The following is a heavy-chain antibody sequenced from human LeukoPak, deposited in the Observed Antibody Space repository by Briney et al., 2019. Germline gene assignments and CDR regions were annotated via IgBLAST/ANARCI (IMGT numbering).Heavy chain of an antibody. CDR2: ISGSGGST. V-gene: IGHV3-23*01. CDR3: AREPTRGYSYGYYYYGMDV. CDR1: GFTFSSYA. J-gene: IGHJ6*02. Sequence: GGSLRLSCAASGFTFSSYAMSWVRQAPGKGLEWVSAISGSGGSTYYADSVKGRFTISRDNSKNTLYLQMNSLRAEDTAVYYCAREPTRGYSYGYYYYGMDVWGQGTTVTVSS. D-gene: IGHD5-18*01.